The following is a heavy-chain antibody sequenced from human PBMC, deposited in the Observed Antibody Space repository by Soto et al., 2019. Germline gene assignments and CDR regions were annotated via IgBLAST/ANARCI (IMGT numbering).Heavy chain of an antibody. D-gene: IGHD5-12*01. CDR2: IYHSGST. CDR3: ARAGTGVYSGYDVARTYWFEP. Sequence: QVQLQDSGPGLVKPSGTLSLTCAVSGGSISSSNWWSWVRQPPGKGLGWIGEIYHSGSTNYNPSLKSRVTISVDKSKNQFSLKLSSVTAADTAVYYCARAGTGVYSGYDVARTYWFEPWGQGTLVTVSS. V-gene: IGHV4-4*02. CDR1: GGSISSSNW. J-gene: IGHJ5*02.